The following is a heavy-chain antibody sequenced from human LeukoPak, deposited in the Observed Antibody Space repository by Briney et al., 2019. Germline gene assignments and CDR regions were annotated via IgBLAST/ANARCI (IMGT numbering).Heavy chain of an antibody. Sequence: ASLKFSCKALGYTFSPFGVTWLRQAPGQGLKWMEKTSNYYGKTNYAQKVQGRVTMTTDTSTSTAFMELTSLTSDDTAVYYCARGGEYCSRGSCYFDYWGQGTLVTVSS. V-gene: IGHV1-18*01. J-gene: IGHJ4*02. CDR3: ARGGEYCSRGSCYFDY. CDR1: GYTFSPFG. D-gene: IGHD2-15*01. CDR2: TSNYYGKT.